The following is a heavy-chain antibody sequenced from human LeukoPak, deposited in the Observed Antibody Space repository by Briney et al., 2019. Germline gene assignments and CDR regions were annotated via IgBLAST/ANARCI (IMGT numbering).Heavy chain of an antibody. V-gene: IGHV3-30*03. D-gene: IGHD6-19*01. CDR1: GFAFSSNA. CDR3: ARDLVYSSGWYAGELDH. Sequence: AGSLRLSCSASGFAFSSNAMHWVRQAPRRGMERLAVIAYDGSNEDHAESMRGRFTISRDNSKNTLFLQMNSLRPEDTAIYYCARDLVYSSGWYAGELDHWGLGTLVIVSS. CDR2: IAYDGSNE. J-gene: IGHJ4*02.